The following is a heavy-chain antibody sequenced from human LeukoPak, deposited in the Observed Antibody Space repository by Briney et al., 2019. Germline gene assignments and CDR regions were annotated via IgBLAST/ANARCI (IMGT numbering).Heavy chain of an antibody. CDR1: GYTFTGYY. J-gene: IGHJ4*02. CDR3: ARVEAYSGYVNFDY. V-gene: IGHV1-3*01. D-gene: IGHD5-12*01. CDR2: INAGNGNT. Sequence: ASVKVSCKASGYTFTGYYMHWVRQAPGQRLEWMGWINAGNGNTKYSPKLQGRVTITRDTSASTAYMELSSLTSEDTAVYYCARVEAYSGYVNFDYWGQGTLVTVSS.